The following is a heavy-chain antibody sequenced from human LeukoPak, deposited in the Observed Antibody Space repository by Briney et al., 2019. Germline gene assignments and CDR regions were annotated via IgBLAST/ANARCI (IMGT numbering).Heavy chain of an antibody. V-gene: IGHV1-69*06. J-gene: IGHJ5*02. Sequence: SVKVSCKASGGTFSSYAISWVRQAPGQGLEWMGRIIPIFGTANYAQKFQGRVTITADKSTSTAYMELSSLRSEDTAVYYCASGPYYYGSGSYNWFDPWGQGTLVTASS. D-gene: IGHD3-10*01. CDR3: ASGPYYYGSGSYNWFDP. CDR2: IIPIFGTA. CDR1: GGTFSSYA.